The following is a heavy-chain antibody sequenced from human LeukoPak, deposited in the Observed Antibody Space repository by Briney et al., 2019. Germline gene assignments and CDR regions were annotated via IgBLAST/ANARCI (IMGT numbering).Heavy chain of an antibody. CDR1: GFRFSDYA. Sequence: GGSLRLSCAASGFRFSDYAMTWVRQAPGKGLEWVSAISGSGGSTFYADSVKGRFTISRDNSKNTLYLQMNSLRAEDTAVYHCAKVPGYTSSWYFDYWGHGTLVTVSS. CDR3: AKVPGYTSSWYFDY. J-gene: IGHJ4*01. CDR2: ISGSGGST. D-gene: IGHD6-13*01. V-gene: IGHV3-23*01.